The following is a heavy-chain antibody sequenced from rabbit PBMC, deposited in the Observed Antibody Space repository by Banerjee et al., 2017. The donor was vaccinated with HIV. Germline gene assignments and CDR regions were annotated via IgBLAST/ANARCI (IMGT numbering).Heavy chain of an antibody. Sequence: QEQLEESGGDLVKPEGSLTLTCTASGFSFSGGYNMCWVRQAPGKGLEWIACTWTGGSDITYYASWAKGRFTISKTSSTTVTLQMTSLTAADTATYFCARKDASSGWWFNLWGQGTLVTVS. CDR3: ARKDASSGWWFNL. CDR1: GFSFSGGYN. D-gene: IGHD4-1*01. CDR2: TWTGGSDIT. J-gene: IGHJ4*01. V-gene: IGHV1S45*01.